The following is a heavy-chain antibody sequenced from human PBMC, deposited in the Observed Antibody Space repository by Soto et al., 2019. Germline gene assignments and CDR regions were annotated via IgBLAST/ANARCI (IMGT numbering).Heavy chain of an antibody. D-gene: IGHD2-15*01. Sequence: PSETLSLTCTVSGGSISSGGYYWSWIRQHPGKGLEWIGYIYYSGSTYYNPSLKSRVTISVDTSKNQFSLKLSSVTAADTAVYYCARVGYCSGGSCYYYYYYMDVWGKGTTVTVSS. CDR2: IYYSGST. V-gene: IGHV4-31*03. CDR3: ARVGYCSGGSCYYYYYYMDV. J-gene: IGHJ6*03. CDR1: GGSISSGGYY.